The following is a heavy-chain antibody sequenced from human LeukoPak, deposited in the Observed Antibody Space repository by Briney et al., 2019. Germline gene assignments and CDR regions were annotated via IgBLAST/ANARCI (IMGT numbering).Heavy chain of an antibody. CDR1: GFTFSSYA. V-gene: IGHV3-30-3*01. CDR3: ARDTIFGVARLSNWFDP. CDR2: ISYDGSNK. Sequence: QPGGSLRLSCAASGFTFSSYAMHWVRQAPGKGLEWVAVISYDGSNKYYADSVKGRFTISRDNSKNTLYLQMNSLRAEDTAVYYCARDTIFGVARLSNWFDPWGQGTLVTVSS. J-gene: IGHJ5*02. D-gene: IGHD3-3*01.